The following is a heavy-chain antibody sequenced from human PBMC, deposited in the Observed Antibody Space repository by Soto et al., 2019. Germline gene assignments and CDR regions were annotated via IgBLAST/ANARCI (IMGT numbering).Heavy chain of an antibody. D-gene: IGHD6-6*01. CDR2: IYYSGST. Sequence: SDTLXLTCTVSGGSISSVSYYWGWIRQPPGKGLEWIGSIYYSGSTYYNPSLKSRVTISVDTSKNQFSLKLSSVTAADTAVYYCARHSSSSSWDPYYYGMDVWGQGTTVTVSS. CDR3: ARHSSSSSWDPYYYGMDV. V-gene: IGHV4-39*01. J-gene: IGHJ6*02. CDR1: GGSISSVSYY.